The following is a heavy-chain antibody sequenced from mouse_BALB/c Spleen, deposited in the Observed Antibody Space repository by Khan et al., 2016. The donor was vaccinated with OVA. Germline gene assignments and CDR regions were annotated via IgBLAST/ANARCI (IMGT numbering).Heavy chain of an antibody. Sequence: EVQLVETGPGLVKPSQSLSLTCTVTGYSITRGYGWNWIRQFPGNKLEWMGYISYSGSTNYNPSLKSRISITRDKSKNQFFLQLNSVTTEDTATYYCARTARIKYWGQGTTLTVSA. D-gene: IGHD1-2*01. V-gene: IGHV3-2*02. CDR1: GYSITRGYG. CDR3: ARTARIKY. CDR2: ISYSGST. J-gene: IGHJ2*01.